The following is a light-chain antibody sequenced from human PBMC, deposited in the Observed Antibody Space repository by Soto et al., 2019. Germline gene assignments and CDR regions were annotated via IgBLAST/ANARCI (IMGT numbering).Light chain of an antibody. Sequence: QSALTQPPSASGSPGQSVTISCTGTSSDIGGYNYVSWYQQHPGKAPKLMICEVSKRPSGVPARFSGSKSGNTASLTVSGLQAEDEADYYCSSYAGNNNLIFGGGTKLTVL. CDR3: SSYAGNNNLI. CDR2: EVS. J-gene: IGLJ2*01. V-gene: IGLV2-8*01. CDR1: SSDIGGYNY.